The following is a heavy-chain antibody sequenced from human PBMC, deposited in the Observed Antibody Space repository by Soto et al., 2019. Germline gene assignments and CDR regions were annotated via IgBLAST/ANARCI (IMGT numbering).Heavy chain of an antibody. Sequence: SETLSLTCTVSGGSISSGGYYWSWIRQHPGKGLEWIGYIYYSGSTYYNPSLKSRVTISVDTSKNQFSLKLSSVTAADTAVYYCAGGSGLAPLIYIVWGQGTLVTVSS. V-gene: IGHV4-31*03. CDR1: GGSISSGGYY. J-gene: IGHJ4*02. D-gene: IGHD2-15*01. CDR3: AGGSGLAPLIYIV. CDR2: IYYSGST.